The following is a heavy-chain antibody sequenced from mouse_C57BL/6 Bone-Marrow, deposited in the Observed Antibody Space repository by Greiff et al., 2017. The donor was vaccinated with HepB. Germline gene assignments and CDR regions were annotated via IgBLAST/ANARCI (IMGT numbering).Heavy chain of an antibody. V-gene: IGHV7-3*01. J-gene: IGHJ4*01. Sequence: DVKLVESGGGLVQPGGSLSLSCAASGFTFTDYYMSWVRQPPGKALEWLGFIRNKANGYTTEYSASVKGRFTISRDNSQSILYLQMNALRAEDSATYYCARYLQWAMDYWGQGTSVTVSS. CDR1: GFTFTDYY. CDR2: IRNKANGYTT. CDR3: ARYLQWAMDY.